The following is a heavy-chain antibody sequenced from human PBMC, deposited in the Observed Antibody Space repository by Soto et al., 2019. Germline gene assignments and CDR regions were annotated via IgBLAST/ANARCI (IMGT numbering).Heavy chain of an antibody. CDR3: AKDSEYSSSDWFDP. J-gene: IGHJ5*02. V-gene: IGHV3-30*04. CDR1: GFTFSNYT. D-gene: IGHD6-6*01. Sequence: PGGSLRLSCEASGFTFSNYTMHWVRQAPGKGLEWVAVISYDGSNKYYADSVKGRFTISRDNSKNTLYLQMNSPRAEDTAVYYCAKDSEYSSSDWFDPWGQGTLVTVSS. CDR2: ISYDGSNK.